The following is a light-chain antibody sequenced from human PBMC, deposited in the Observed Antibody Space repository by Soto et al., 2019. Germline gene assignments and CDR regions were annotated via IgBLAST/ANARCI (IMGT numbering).Light chain of an antibody. J-gene: IGKJ3*01. V-gene: IGKV3-11*01. Sequence: EIVLTQSPATLSLSPGEGATLSCRASQSVSNYIAWYQQKPGQAPRVLIYDASNRAAGVPARFSGSGSGTDFTLTISRLEPEDFAVYYCQQYGSAPFTFGPGTKVDIK. CDR2: DAS. CDR3: QQYGSAPFT. CDR1: QSVSNY.